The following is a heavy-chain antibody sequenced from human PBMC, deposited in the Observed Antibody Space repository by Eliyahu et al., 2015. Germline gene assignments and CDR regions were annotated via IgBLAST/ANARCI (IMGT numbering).Heavy chain of an antibody. Sequence: EVQLVESGXALVQPGGSLXLXCAASGFTFSXYWMHWVRQAPGKGLXWVSRINSDGSSTSYADSVKGRFTISRDNAKNTLYLQMNSLRAEDTAVYYCASGDSHAFAIWGQGTMVTVSS. CDR2: INSDGSST. V-gene: IGHV3-74*01. CDR1: GFTFSXYW. J-gene: IGHJ3*02. D-gene: IGHD2-21*02. CDR3: ASGDSHAFAI.